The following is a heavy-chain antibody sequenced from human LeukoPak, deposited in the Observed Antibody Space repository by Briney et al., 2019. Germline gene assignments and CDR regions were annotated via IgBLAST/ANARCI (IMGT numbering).Heavy chain of an antibody. D-gene: IGHD2-2*01. Sequence: PSETLSLTCTVSGGSISSSSYYWGWIRQPSGKGLEWIGSIYYSGSTYYNPSLKSRVTISVDTSKNQFSLKLSSVTAADTAVYYCARDTKGAMTFDYWGQGTLVTVSS. J-gene: IGHJ4*02. V-gene: IGHV4-39*07. CDR1: GGSISSSSYY. CDR2: IYYSGST. CDR3: ARDTKGAMTFDY.